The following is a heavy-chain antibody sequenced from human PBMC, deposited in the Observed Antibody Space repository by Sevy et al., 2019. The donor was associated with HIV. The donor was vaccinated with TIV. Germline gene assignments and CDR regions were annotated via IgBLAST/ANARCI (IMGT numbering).Heavy chain of an antibody. CDR1: GFSFDSYG. D-gene: IGHD3-22*01. CDR3: AKGGGGHYDPDEIGYYFYYYIMDV. CDR2: ISGSGTRT. Sequence: GGSLRLSCAVSGFSFDSYGMTWVRQAPGKGLEWVSGISGSGTRTYYADSVKGRFSISRDNSKNRLYLQMNSLRSEDTAIYYCAKGGGGHYDPDEIGYYFYYYIMDVWGKGTTVTVSS. J-gene: IGHJ6*03. V-gene: IGHV3-23*01.